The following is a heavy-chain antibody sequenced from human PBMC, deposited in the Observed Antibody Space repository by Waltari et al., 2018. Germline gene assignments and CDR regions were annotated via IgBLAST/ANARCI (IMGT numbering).Heavy chain of an antibody. CDR2: IYHSGST. V-gene: IGHV4-4*02. D-gene: IGHD5-12*01. CDR1: GGSISSVNW. J-gene: IGHJ5*02. CDR3: ARDRGLRGGYDS. Sequence: QVQLQESGPGLVKPSGTLSLTCVVYGGSISSVNWWSWVRQPPGKGLEWIGEIYHSGSTNYNPSLKSRLSSSLDKSKNQFSLNLSSVTAADTAVDYCARDRGLRGGYDSWGQGTLVTVSS.